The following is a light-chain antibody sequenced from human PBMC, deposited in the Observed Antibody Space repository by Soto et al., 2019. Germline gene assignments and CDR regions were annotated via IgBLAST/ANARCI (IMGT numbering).Light chain of an antibody. J-gene: IGKJ2*01. CDR2: AAS. Sequence: DIQMTQSPSSLSASVGDRVTITCRTSQSIAKFLNWYQQKPGKAPKLLIYAASTLQRGVPSRFSGRGSGTDFSLTISRLQPEDFATYYCQQSFSTLGSFCQGTRLEIK. V-gene: IGKV1-39*01. CDR3: QQSFSTLGS. CDR1: QSIAKF.